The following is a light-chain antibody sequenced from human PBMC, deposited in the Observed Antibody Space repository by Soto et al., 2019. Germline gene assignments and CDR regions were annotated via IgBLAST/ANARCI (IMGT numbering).Light chain of an antibody. V-gene: IGKV1-39*01. CDR1: QSISFY. J-gene: IGKJ1*01. Sequence: DIQMTQSPSSLSASAGDRVTIICRASQSISFYLNWYQQKPGRAPKLLIYAASTLQSGVPSRFSGSGSGTDFTLTINSLQPEDFATYYCQQTYRSRTWTFGQGTEVEVK. CDR3: QQTYRSRTWT. CDR2: AAS.